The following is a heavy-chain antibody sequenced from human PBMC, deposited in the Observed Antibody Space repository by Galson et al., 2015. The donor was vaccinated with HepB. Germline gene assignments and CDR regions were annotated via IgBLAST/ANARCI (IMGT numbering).Heavy chain of an antibody. J-gene: IGHJ4*02. CDR3: TTEESYLTDFDY. Sequence: SLRLSCAASGFTFTNAWVSWVRQAPGKGLEWVGRIKSKTDGRTTDYTAPVKGRFTISRDDSKNTMYLQMNSLKTEDTAVYYCTTEESYLTDFDYWGQGTLVTVSS. CDR1: GFTFTNAW. D-gene: IGHD1-26*01. V-gene: IGHV3-15*01. CDR2: IKSKTDGRTT.